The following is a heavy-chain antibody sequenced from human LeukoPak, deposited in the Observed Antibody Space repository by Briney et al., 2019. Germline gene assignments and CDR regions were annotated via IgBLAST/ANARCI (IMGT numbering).Heavy chain of an antibody. CDR1: GGSFSGYY. Sequence: SETLSLTCAVYGGSFSGYYWSWIRQPPGKGLEWIGEINHSGSTNYNPSLKSRVTISVDTSKNQFSLKLSSVTAADTAVYYCVRGTGIVGATPFDYWGQGTLVTVSS. CDR3: VRGTGIVGATPFDY. V-gene: IGHV4-34*01. D-gene: IGHD1-26*01. CDR2: INHSGST. J-gene: IGHJ4*02.